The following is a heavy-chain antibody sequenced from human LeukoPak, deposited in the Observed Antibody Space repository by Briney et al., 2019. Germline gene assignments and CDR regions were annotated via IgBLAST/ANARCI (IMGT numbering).Heavy chain of an antibody. CDR1: GFTFSSYA. CDR3: AKDLCSSTSCPSDY. Sequence: GALRLSCAASGFTFSSYAMSWVRQAPGKGLEWVSAISGSGGSTYYADSVKGRFTISRDNSKNTLYLQMSSLRAEDTAVYYCAKDLCSSTSCPSDYWGQGTLVTVSS. J-gene: IGHJ4*02. V-gene: IGHV3-23*01. CDR2: ISGSGGST. D-gene: IGHD2-2*01.